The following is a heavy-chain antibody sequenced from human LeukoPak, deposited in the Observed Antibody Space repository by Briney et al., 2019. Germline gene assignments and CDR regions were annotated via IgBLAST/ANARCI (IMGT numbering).Heavy chain of an antibody. V-gene: IGHV3-48*01. D-gene: IGHD3-10*01. CDR1: GFTFSSYS. CDR2: ISSSSGTI. J-gene: IGHJ4*02. CDR3: ARDSMVRGVIPFDY. Sequence: QPGGSLRLSCAASGFTFSSYSMNWVRQAPGKGLEWVSYISSSSGTIYYADSVKGRFTISRDNAKNSLYLQMNSLRAEDTAVYYCARDSMVRGVIPFDYWGQGTLVTVSS.